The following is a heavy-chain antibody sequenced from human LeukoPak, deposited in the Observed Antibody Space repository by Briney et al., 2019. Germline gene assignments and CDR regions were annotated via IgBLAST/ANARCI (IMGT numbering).Heavy chain of an antibody. CDR3: AAGQAKGDFWSGYRVDDYYYGMDV. V-gene: IGHV1-69*02. J-gene: IGHJ6*02. CDR1: GGTFSSYT. D-gene: IGHD3-3*01. Sequence: ASVKVSCKASGGTFSSYTISWVRQAPGQGLEWMGMIIPILGIANYAQKFQGRVTITADKSTSTAYMELSSLRSEDTAVYYCAAGQAKGDFWSGYRVDDYYYGMDVWGQGTTVTVSS. CDR2: IIPILGIA.